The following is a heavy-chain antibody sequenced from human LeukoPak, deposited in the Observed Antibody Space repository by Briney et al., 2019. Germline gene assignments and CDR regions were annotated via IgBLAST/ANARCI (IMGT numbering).Heavy chain of an antibody. D-gene: IGHD5-18*01. CDR1: GFIFHDFS. CDR3: ARDPYIQLWSPYFDY. Sequence: GGSLRLSCVVSGFIFHDFSMHWVRQAPGKGLEWVAVISYDGSNKYYADSVKGRFTISRDNSKNTLYLQMNSLRAEDTAVYYCARDPYIQLWSPYFDYWGQGTLVTVSS. V-gene: IGHV3-30*04. J-gene: IGHJ4*02. CDR2: ISYDGSNK.